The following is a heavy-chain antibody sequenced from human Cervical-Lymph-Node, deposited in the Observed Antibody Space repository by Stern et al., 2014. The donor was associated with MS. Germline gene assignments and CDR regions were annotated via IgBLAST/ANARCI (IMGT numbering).Heavy chain of an antibody. D-gene: IGHD7-27*01. V-gene: IGHV4-39*01. CDR1: GGSISSTSYY. J-gene: IGHJ5*02. CDR3: ANGDSFAP. CDR2: IYYGGTP. Sequence: QLQLQESGPGLVKPSETLSLTCTVYGGSISSTSYYWAWIRQPPGKGLEWIGSIYYGGTPYSNPPPKIRFTLSLDPPKTQSSLKLSSVTAADTAVYYCANGDSFAPCGPGTLFTVSS.